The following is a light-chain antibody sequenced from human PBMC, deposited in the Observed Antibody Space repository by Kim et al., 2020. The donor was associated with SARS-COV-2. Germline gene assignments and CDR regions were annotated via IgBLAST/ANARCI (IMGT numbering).Light chain of an antibody. J-gene: IGKJ5*01. CDR3: QQYEKFPIT. CDR1: QDISNY. Sequence: ASLGEIVTINCRASQDISNYLNWYQQKPGKAPNLVIYDASHLETGVPSRFSGGGSGTDFTLTISSLQPEDIATYYCQQYEKFPITFGQGTRLEIK. CDR2: DAS. V-gene: IGKV1-33*01.